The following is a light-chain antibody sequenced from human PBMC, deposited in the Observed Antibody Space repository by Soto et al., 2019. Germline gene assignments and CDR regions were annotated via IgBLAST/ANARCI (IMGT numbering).Light chain of an antibody. CDR1: QSVSSN. CDR3: QQYNNRWT. CDR2: GAS. Sequence: IVMTQSPATLSVSPGERATLSCRASQSVSSNLAWYRQKPGQAPRLLIYGASTRATGIPARFSGSGTGTEFTLTISSLQSEDFAVYYCQQYNNRWTFGQGTKVDIK. J-gene: IGKJ1*01. V-gene: IGKV3-15*01.